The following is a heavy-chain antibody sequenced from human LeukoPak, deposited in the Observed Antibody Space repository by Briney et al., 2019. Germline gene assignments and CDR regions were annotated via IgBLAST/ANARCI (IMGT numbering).Heavy chain of an antibody. J-gene: IGHJ6*03. V-gene: IGHV3-53*01. D-gene: IGHD6-19*01. Sequence: GGSLRLSCAASGFTVSSNYMSWVRQAPGKGLEWVSIIYSGGSTYYADSVKGRFTISRDNSKNTLYLQMNSLRAEDTAVYYCAKIAVAGQADYYYYYMDVWGKGTTVTISS. CDR2: IYSGGST. CDR1: GFTVSSNY. CDR3: AKIAVAGQADYYYYYMDV.